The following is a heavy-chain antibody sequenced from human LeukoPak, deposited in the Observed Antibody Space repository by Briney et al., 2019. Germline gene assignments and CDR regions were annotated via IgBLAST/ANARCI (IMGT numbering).Heavy chain of an antibody. CDR2: ISYDGSNK. J-gene: IGHJ6*02. D-gene: IGHD5-18*01. CDR3: ARGIQLWSHYYYYGMDV. V-gene: IGHV3-30-3*01. CDR1: GFTFTSYS. Sequence: GGSLRLSYAASGFTFTSYSMNWVRQAPGKGLEWVAVISYDGSNKYYADSVKGRFTISRDNSKNTLYLQMNSLRAEDTAVYYCARGIQLWSHYYYYGMDVWGQGTTVTVSS.